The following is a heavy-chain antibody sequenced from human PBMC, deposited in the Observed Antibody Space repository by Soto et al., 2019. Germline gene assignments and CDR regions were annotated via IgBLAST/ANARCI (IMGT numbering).Heavy chain of an antibody. D-gene: IGHD6-13*01. CDR3: ARDQTGITTAGGGRIDR. J-gene: IGHJ5*02. V-gene: IGHV3-30-3*01. CDR1: GFTFSTHA. Sequence: QVQLVESGGGVVQPGRSLRLSCAASGFTFSTHAMHWVRQAPGKGLECVAIVSFDGSNKYYEDSVKGRFTISRDKSKNTLYLQLSGLTPEDTAFYYCARDQTGITTAGGGRIDRWGQGTLVTVSS. CDR2: VSFDGSNK.